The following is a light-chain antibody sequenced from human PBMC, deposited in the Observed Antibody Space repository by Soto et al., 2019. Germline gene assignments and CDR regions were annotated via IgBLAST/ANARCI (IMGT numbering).Light chain of an antibody. CDR2: GNK. CDR3: QSYDSSLSVSYV. Sequence: QSVVTQPPSVSGAPGQRVTISCTGSSSNIGEGYDVHWYQQRPGTAPKLLIYGNKNRPSGVPDRFSGSKSGTSASLAITGLQAEDEADYYCQSYDSSLSVSYVFGTGTKVTVL. V-gene: IGLV1-40*01. CDR1: SSNIGEGYD. J-gene: IGLJ1*01.